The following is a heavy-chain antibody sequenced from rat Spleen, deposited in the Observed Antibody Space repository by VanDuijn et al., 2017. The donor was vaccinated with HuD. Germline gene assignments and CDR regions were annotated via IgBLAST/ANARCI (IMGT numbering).Heavy chain of an antibody. V-gene: IGHV5S10*01. CDR2: LIYDGGRT. D-gene: IGHD4-6*01. Sequence: EVRLVESDGGLVQPGGSLKLSCAASGFAFSDYNMAWVRQAPKKGLEWVATLIYDGGRTYYRDSVKGRFTISRDNAKSTLYLQMDSLRSEDTATYYCARHWGYWGQGVMVTVSS. CDR1: GFAFSDYN. J-gene: IGHJ2*01. CDR3: ARHWGY.